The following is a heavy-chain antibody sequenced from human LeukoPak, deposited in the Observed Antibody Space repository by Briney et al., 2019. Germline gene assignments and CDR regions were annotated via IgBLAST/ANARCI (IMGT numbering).Heavy chain of an antibody. J-gene: IGHJ4*02. D-gene: IGHD3-9*01. CDR3: ARAAGYFDPLDS. V-gene: IGHV4-30-4*01. CDR2: IYYSGNT. CDR1: GGSISSGDYY. Sequence: ASQTLSLTCTVSGGSISSGDYYWSWIRQPPGKGLEWIGYIYYSGNTYCNPSLKSRVTMSVDTSKNRFSLKLRSVTVADTAVYYCARAAGYFDPLDSWGQGTLVTVSS.